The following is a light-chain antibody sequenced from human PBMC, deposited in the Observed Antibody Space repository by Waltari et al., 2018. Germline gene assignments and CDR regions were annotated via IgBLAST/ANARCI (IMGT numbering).Light chain of an antibody. Sequence: QSVLPQPPSVSAAPGQKVPISCPGTRSNIGHNYVSWYQQLPGTTPKLLIYYNDKRYSGIPDRFSGSKSSTSATLGITGLQTGDEADYYCVAWDHSLSAVLFGGGTKLTVL. J-gene: IGLJ2*01. V-gene: IGLV1-51*01. CDR3: VAWDHSLSAVL. CDR1: RSNIGHNY. CDR2: YND.